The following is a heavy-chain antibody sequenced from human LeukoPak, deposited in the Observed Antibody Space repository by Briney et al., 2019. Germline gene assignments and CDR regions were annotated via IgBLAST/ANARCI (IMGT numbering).Heavy chain of an antibody. Sequence: GGSLRLSCAASGFTFSSYGMHWVRQAPGKGLEWVAVISYDGSNKYYADSVKGRFTISRDNSKNTLYLQMSSLRAEDTAVYYCAKDESSWDLGHYFDYWGQGTLVTVSS. J-gene: IGHJ4*02. V-gene: IGHV3-30*18. D-gene: IGHD6-13*01. CDR3: AKDESSWDLGHYFDY. CDR1: GFTFSSYG. CDR2: ISYDGSNK.